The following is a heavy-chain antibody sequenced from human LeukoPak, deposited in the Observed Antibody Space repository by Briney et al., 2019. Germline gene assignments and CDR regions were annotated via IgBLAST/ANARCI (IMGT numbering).Heavy chain of an antibody. J-gene: IGHJ4*02. CDR1: GYSISSGYY. V-gene: IGHV4-38-2*02. Sequence: SETLSLTCTVSGYSISSGYYWGWIRQPPGKGLEWIGSIYHSGSTYYNPSLKSRVTISVDTSKNQFSLKLSSVTAADTAVYYCAVNYYDSSGYLGYFDYWGQGTLVTVSS. CDR3: AVNYYDSSGYLGYFDY. CDR2: IYHSGST. D-gene: IGHD3-22*01.